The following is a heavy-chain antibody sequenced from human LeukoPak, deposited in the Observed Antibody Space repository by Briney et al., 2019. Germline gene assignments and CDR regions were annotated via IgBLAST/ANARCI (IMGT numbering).Heavy chain of an antibody. J-gene: IGHJ5*02. CDR1: GYTFTSYG. CDR2: ISAYNGNT. CDR3: AREKITGYCSGGRCPNWFDP. Sequence: ASVKVSCKASGYTFTSYGISWVRQAPGQGLEWMGWISAYNGNTNYARKLQGRVTMTTDTSTSTAYMELRSLRSDDTAVYYCAREKITGYCSGGRCPNWFDPWGQGTLVTVSS. D-gene: IGHD2-15*01. V-gene: IGHV1-18*01.